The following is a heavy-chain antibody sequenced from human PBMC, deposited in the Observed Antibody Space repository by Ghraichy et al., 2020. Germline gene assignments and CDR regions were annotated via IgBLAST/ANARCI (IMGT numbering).Heavy chain of an antibody. CDR1: GYTFTGYY. J-gene: IGHJ5*02. Sequence: ASVKVSCKASGYTFTGYYMHWVRQAPGQGLEWMGWINPNSGGTNYAQKFQGRVTMTRDTSISTAYMELSRLRSDDTAVYYCARALDYYDSSGYYFYPWGQGTLVTVSS. CDR3: ARALDYYDSSGYYFYP. CDR2: INPNSGGT. D-gene: IGHD3-22*01. V-gene: IGHV1-2*02.